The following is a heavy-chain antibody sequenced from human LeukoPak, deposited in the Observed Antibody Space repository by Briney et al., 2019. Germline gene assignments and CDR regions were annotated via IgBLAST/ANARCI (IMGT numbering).Heavy chain of an antibody. D-gene: IGHD3-10*01. J-gene: IGHJ4*02. CDR2: TSYDGIHK. V-gene: IGHV3-30-3*01. Sequence: PGRSLRLSCTDSRFTFSRSAMHWVRQAPGKGLEWMAVTSYDGIHKYYADSVQGRFTISRDNSKNTLYLQMNSLRVEDTAVYYCARDNIAGSGSSDWGQGTLVTVSS. CDR1: RFTFSRSA. CDR3: ARDNIAGSGSSD.